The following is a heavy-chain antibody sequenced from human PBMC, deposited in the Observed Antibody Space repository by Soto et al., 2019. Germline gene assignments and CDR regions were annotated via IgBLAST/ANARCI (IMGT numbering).Heavy chain of an antibody. V-gene: IGHV3-23*04. J-gene: IGHJ4*02. Sequence: EVKLVESGGGLVQPGGSLRISCKVSGFMFSDYAMTWVRQAPGKGLEWVSSIGKSGSDRDYADSVKGRFTISRDNYENTVYLQMDSLKVEDTALYFCMKVRDYWGQGTQVTVS. CDR2: IGKSGSDR. CDR1: GFMFSDYA. CDR3: MKVRDY.